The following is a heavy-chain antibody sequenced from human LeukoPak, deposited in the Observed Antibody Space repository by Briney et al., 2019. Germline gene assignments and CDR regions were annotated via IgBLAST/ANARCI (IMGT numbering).Heavy chain of an antibody. J-gene: IGHJ4*02. CDR3: ASESKLVVITNY. CDR2: IYYSGIT. V-gene: IGHV4-39*01. D-gene: IGHD3-22*01. CDR1: GGSMSSSRYY. Sequence: SETLSLTCTVSGGSMSSSRYYWGWIRQPPGKGLEWIVNIYYSGITYYNPSLKSRVTISVDTSKNQFSLKLSSVTAADTAVYYCASESKLVVITNYWGQGTLVTVSS.